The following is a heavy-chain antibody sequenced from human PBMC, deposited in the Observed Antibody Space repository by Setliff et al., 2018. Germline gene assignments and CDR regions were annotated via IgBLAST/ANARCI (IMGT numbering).Heavy chain of an antibody. D-gene: IGHD3-22*01. CDR3: ARGGYYYDSSGYYQASYYYYYGMDV. V-gene: IGHV4-59*08. CDR2: IFHSGAT. Sequence: NPSETLSLTCSVSGDSVTSHYWSWVRQPPGRGLEWIGYIFHSGATNYNPSLKSRVTISVDTSKNQFSLKLSSVTAADTAVYYCARGGYYYDSSGYYQASYYYYYGMDVWGQGTTVTVSS. CDR1: GDSVTSHY. J-gene: IGHJ6*02.